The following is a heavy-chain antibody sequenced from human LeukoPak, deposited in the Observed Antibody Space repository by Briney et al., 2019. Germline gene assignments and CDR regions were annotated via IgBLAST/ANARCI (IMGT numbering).Heavy chain of an antibody. V-gene: IGHV3-64*01. D-gene: IGHD3-10*01. Sequence: PGGSLRLSCAASGFTFGSYAMHWVRQAPGKGLEYVSAISSNGGSTYYANSVKGRFTISRDNSKNTLYLQMGSLRAEDMAVYYCARDQYYGSGRPPYYYYGMDVWGQGTTVTVSS. CDR1: GFTFGSYA. CDR3: ARDQYYGSGRPPYYYYGMDV. CDR2: ISSNGGST. J-gene: IGHJ6*02.